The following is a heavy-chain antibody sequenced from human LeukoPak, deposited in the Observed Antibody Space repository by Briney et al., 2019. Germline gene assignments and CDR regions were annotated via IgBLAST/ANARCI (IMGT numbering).Heavy chain of an antibody. D-gene: IGHD2-21*02. CDR3: ARQAGGYFGINY. CDR1: AGSTSSSSHY. V-gene: IGHV4-39*07. J-gene: IGHJ4*02. CDR2: IYYSGST. Sequence: SGTLLLTCSASAGSTSSSSHYWGWIRKPPGMGLEETGSIYYSGSTYYNPSLKSRVTISVDTAKNQYSLKLSPVTPADTAVYYCARQAGGYFGINYWGQGTRVTVSS.